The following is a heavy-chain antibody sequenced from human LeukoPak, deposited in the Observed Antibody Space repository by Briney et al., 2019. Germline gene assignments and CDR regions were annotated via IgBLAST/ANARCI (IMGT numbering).Heavy chain of an antibody. Sequence: PGGSLRLSCAASGFTFSSYSMNWVRQAPGKGLEWVSSISSSSSSYIYYADSVKGRFTISRDNAKNSLYLQMNSLRAEDTAVYYCARDQEYYGSGTDVDYWGQGTLVTVSS. J-gene: IGHJ4*02. CDR2: ISSSSSSYI. CDR3: ARDQEYYGSGTDVDY. V-gene: IGHV3-21*01. CDR1: GFTFSSYS. D-gene: IGHD3-10*01.